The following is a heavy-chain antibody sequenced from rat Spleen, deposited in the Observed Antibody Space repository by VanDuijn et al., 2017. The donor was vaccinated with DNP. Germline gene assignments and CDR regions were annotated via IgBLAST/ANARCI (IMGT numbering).Heavy chain of an antibody. CDR2: MSPTTRSS. J-gene: IGHJ2*01. Sequence: EVQLVESGGGLVQPGRSLKLSCVASGFTFNNYWMTWIRQVPTKGLEWVACMSPTTRSSYYRDSVRGRFTVSRDYARSTLYLQMDSLRSEDTATFYCARHGRNYPGIKRDYFDYWGQGVMVTVSS. V-gene: IGHV5S23*01. CDR3: ARHGRNYPGIKRDYFDY. CDR1: GFTFNNYW. D-gene: IGHD1-4*01.